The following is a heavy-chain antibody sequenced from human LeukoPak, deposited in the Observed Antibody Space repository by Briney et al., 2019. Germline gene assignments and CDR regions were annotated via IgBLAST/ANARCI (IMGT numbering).Heavy chain of an antibody. J-gene: IGHJ5*02. V-gene: IGHV4-39*07. CDR2: VYYNGES. CDR1: GGSISSPNSF. D-gene: IGHD3-16*01. CDR3: ARDSGATGEVKFDP. Sequence: SETLSLTCSVSGGSISSPNSFWGWLRQPPGKALEWIGSVYYNGESQYNPSLKSRVTISVDTSNNQFSLRLRFVTAADTAVYYCARDSGATGEVKFDPWGQGTLVTVSS.